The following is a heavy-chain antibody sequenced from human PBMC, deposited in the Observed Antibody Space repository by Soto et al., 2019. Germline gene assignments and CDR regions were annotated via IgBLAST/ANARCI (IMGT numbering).Heavy chain of an antibody. J-gene: IGHJ4*02. CDR2: INHSGNT. V-gene: IGHV4-34*01. Sequence: SETLSLTCAVYGETFSGFYWSWIRQPPGKGLEWIGEINHSGNTNYNPSLKSRVTISADTSKNQFSLKLRSVTAADTAVYYCAREDCSGGSCSHFDHCSQGTPATDPS. CDR1: GETFSGFY. D-gene: IGHD2-15*01. CDR3: AREDCSGGSCSHFDH.